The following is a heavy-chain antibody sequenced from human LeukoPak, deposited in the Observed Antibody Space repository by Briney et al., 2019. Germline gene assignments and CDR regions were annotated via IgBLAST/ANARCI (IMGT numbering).Heavy chain of an antibody. Sequence: GGSLRLSCAASGFTFSSYSMNWVRQAPRKGLEWVSSISSSSSYIYYADSVKGRFTISRDNAKNSLYLQMNSLRAEDTAVYYCARDHYYDSSGYFYYGPFDYWGQGTLVTVSS. CDR2: ISSSSSYI. CDR1: GFTFSSYS. D-gene: IGHD3-22*01. V-gene: IGHV3-21*01. J-gene: IGHJ4*02. CDR3: ARDHYYDSSGYFYYGPFDY.